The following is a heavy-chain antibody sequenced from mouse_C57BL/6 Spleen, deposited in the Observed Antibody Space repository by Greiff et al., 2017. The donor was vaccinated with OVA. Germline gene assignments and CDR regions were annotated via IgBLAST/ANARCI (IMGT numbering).Heavy chain of an antibody. Sequence: VHVKQSGTVLARPGASVKMSCKTSAYTFTSYWMHWVKQRPGQGLEWIGAIYPGNSDTSYNQKFKGKAKLTAVTSASTAYMELSSLTNEDSAVYYCTREGLLRCFDYWGQGTTLTVSS. CDR3: TREGLLRCFDY. J-gene: IGHJ2*01. CDR1: AYTFTSYW. CDR2: IYPGNSDT. D-gene: IGHD1-1*01. V-gene: IGHV1-5*01.